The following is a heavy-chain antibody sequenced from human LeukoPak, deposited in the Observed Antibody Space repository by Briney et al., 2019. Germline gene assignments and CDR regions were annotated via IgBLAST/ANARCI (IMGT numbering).Heavy chain of an antibody. CDR3: ARVRGGDGYNSVDF. V-gene: IGHV4-39*07. D-gene: IGHD5-24*01. CDR2: IYYSGST. Sequence: PSETLSLTCTVSGGSISSSSYYWGWIRQPPGKGLEWIGSIYYSGSTYYNPSLKSRVTISVDTSKNQFSLKLSSVTAADTAVYYCARVRGGDGYNSVDFWGQGTLVTVSS. J-gene: IGHJ4*02. CDR1: GGSISSSSYY.